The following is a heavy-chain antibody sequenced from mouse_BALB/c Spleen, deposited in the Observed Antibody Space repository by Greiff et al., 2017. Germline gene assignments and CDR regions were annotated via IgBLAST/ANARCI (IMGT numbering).Heavy chain of an antibody. D-gene: IGHD1-1*01. V-gene: IGHV5-6*01. J-gene: IGHJ3*01. CDR3: ARHYYGRDFAY. CDR1: GFTFSSYG. CDR2: ISSGGSYT. Sequence: EVKVVESGGDLVKPGGSLKLSCAASGFTFSSYGMSWVRQTPDKRLEWVATISSGGSYTYYPDSVKGRFTISRDNAKNTLYLQMSSLKSEDTAMYYCARHYYGRDFAYWGQGTLVTVSA.